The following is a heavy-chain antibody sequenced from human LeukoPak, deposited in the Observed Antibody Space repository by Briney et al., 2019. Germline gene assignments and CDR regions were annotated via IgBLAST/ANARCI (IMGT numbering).Heavy chain of an antibody. D-gene: IGHD5-12*01. CDR2: IYSGDST. V-gene: IGHV3-53*01. CDR3: ARTRGYSGYNIYYYYAMDV. CDR1: GFTVSSNY. J-gene: IGHJ6*02. Sequence: GGSLRLSCAASGFTVSSNYMSWVRQAPGKGLEWVSVIYSGDSTYYADSVKGRFTISRDNSRNTLYLQMNSLRAEDTAVYYCARTRGYSGYNIYYYYAMDVWGQGTTVTVSS.